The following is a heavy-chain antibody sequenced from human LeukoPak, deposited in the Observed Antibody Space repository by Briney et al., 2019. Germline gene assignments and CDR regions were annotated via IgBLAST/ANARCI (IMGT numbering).Heavy chain of an antibody. J-gene: IGHJ4*02. V-gene: IGHV4-34*01. CDR2: INHSGST. D-gene: IGHD6-6*01. CDR3: ARKNIRKQQLVLGY. Sequence: PSETLSLTCAVYGGSFSGYYWSWIRQPPGKGLEWIGEINHSGSTNYNPSLKSRVTISVDTSKNQFSLKLSSVTAADTAVYYCARKNIRKQQLVLGYWGQGTLVTVSS. CDR1: GGSFSGYY.